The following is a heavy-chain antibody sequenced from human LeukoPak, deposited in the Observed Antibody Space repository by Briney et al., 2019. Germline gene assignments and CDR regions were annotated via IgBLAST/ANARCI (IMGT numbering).Heavy chain of an antibody. D-gene: IGHD3-3*01. J-gene: IGHJ3*02. Sequence: SETLSLTCAVYGGSFSGYYWSWIRQPPGKGLEWIGEINHSGSTNYNPSLKSRVTISVDTSKNQFSLKLSSVTAADTAVYYCARVLSLTRAFDIWGQGTMVTVSS. CDR2: INHSGST. V-gene: IGHV4-34*01. CDR3: ARVLSLTRAFDI. CDR1: GGSFSGYY.